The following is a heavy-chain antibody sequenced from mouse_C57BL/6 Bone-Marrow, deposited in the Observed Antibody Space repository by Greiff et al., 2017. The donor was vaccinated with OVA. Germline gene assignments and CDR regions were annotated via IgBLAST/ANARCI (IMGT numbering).Heavy chain of an antibody. CDR2: ISDGGGYT. D-gene: IGHD2-4*01. J-gene: IGHJ2*01. V-gene: IGHV5-4*03. Sequence: EVMLVESGGGLVKPGGSLKLSCAASGFTFSSYAMPWVRQTPEKRLEWVATISDGGGYTYYPDNVKGRFTISRDKAKNNLYLQMSHLRSEDTAMDYCARKGLYDYESYYFDYWGQGTTLTVSS. CDR3: ARKGLYDYESYYFDY. CDR1: GFTFSSYA.